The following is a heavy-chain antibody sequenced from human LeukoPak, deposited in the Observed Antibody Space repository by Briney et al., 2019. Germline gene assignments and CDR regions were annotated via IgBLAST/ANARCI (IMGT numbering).Heavy chain of an antibody. J-gene: IGHJ5*02. CDR3: ARRAIDYSTNWFDP. CDR2: IYYSGST. V-gene: IGHV4-39*01. Sequence: PSETLSLTCAVYGGSFSGYYWGWIRQPPGKGLEWIGSIYYSGSTYYNPSLKSRVTISVDTSKNQFSLKLSSVTAADTAVYYCARRAIDYSTNWFDPWGQGTLVTVSS. CDR1: GGSFSGYY. D-gene: IGHD4-11*01.